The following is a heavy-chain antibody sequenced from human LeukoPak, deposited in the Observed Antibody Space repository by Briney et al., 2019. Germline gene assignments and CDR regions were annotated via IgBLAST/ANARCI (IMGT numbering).Heavy chain of an antibody. CDR2: IDPNSGGT. CDR1: GYTFTGYY. V-gene: IGHV1-2*02. D-gene: IGHD4-11*01. Sequence: GASVKVSCKASGYTFTGYYMHWGRQAPGQGLEWMGGIDPNSGGTNYAKKFQGRVTMTRDTSISTAHMELSRLRSDATAVYYCARELSQATVDTGPFDYWGQGTLVTVSS. CDR3: ARELSQATVDTGPFDY. J-gene: IGHJ4*02.